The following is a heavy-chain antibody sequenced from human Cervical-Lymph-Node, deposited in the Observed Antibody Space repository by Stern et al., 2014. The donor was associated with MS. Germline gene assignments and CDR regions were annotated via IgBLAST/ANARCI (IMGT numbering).Heavy chain of an antibody. CDR2: INSEGDSI. V-gene: IGHV3-48*02. J-gene: IGHJ3*01. CDR3: ARGFLHNSFDL. CDR1: GVVFRRYS. D-gene: IGHD5-24*01. Sequence: SGGSLRLTCLGSGVVFRRYSMDWVRQAPGKGLEWLSFINSEGDSIYYADSVRGRFTISRDDDKNSIFLQMNNLRDEDAAVYCCARGFLHNSFDLWGLGTVVTVSS.